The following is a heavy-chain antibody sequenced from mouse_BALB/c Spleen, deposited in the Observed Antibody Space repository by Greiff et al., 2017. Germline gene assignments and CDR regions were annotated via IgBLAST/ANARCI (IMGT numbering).Heavy chain of an antibody. CDR2: IWSGGST. CDR1: GFSLTSYG. J-gene: IGHJ3*01. CDR3: ARSPSNWAAWFAY. D-gene: IGHD4-1*01. V-gene: IGHV2-2*01. Sequence: QVQLKQSGPGLVQPSQSLSITCTVSGFSLTSYGVHWVRQSPGKGLEWLGVIWSGGSTDYNAAFISRLSISKDNSKSQVFFKMNSLQTDDTARYYCARSPSNWAAWFAYWGQGTLVTVSA.